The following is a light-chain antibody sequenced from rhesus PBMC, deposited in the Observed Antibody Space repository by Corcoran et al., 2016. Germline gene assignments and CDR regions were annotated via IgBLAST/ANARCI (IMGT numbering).Light chain of an antibody. J-gene: IGKJ1*01. CDR1: QSVSSY. CDR3: QQYSNWPRT. CDR2: GAS. Sequence: EIVMTQSPATLSLSPGERATLSRRASQSVSSYVAWYQQTPEKDPRLLIDGASSRGTGIPDRVSGSGSGTDFTFTISSLEPEDFAVYYCQQYSNWPRTFGRGTKVEIK. V-gene: IGKV3S9*01.